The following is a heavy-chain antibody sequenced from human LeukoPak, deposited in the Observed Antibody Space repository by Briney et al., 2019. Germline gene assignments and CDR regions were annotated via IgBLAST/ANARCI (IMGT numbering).Heavy chain of an antibody. D-gene: IGHD3-16*01. CDR1: GASINRATNY. V-gene: IGHV4-39*07. Sequence: SETLSLTCSVSGASINRATNYWGWVRQPPGKGLEWIATISYSGTTYYNPSLQSRITISADTSKNQFSLTLTSVTAADTAIFYCARDPTSSRRFGFWGQGILVTVSS. CDR3: ARDPTSSRRFGF. J-gene: IGHJ4*02. CDR2: ISYSGTT.